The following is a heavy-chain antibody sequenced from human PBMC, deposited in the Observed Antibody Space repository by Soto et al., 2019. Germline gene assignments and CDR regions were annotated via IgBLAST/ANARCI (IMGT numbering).Heavy chain of an antibody. Sequence: EVQLVESGGALVQPGGSLKLSCAASGFIFSTYWMTWVRQAPGKGLEWVADINQDGSGKFHVDSVKGRFTISRDNAKNSLYLQMNTLRAEDTAEYYCASFSVTTNYWGQRTLVTVSS. CDR1: GFIFSTYW. D-gene: IGHD4-4*01. J-gene: IGHJ4*02. CDR3: ASFSVTTNY. CDR2: INQDGSGK. V-gene: IGHV3-7*05.